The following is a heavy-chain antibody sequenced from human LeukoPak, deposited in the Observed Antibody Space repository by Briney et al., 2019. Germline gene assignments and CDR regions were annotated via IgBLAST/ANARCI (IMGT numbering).Heavy chain of an antibody. CDR3: TRERSFWLRGSPTNNWFDP. CDR2: MNPNSGNT. CDR1: GYTFTSYD. J-gene: IGHJ5*02. V-gene: IGHV1-8*01. D-gene: IGHD5-12*01. Sequence: GASVKVSCKASGYTFTSYDINWVRQATGQGLEWMGWMNPNSGNTGYAQKFQGRVTMTRNTSISTAYMELSSLRSEDTPVYYCTRERSFWLRGSPTNNWFDPWGQGTLVTVSS.